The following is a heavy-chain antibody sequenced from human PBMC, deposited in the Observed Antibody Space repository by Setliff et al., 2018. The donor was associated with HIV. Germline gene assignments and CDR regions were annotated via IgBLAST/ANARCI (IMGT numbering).Heavy chain of an antibody. J-gene: IGHJ4*02. CDR2: ISHSGST. CDR3: GGSSRWGFVY. CDR1: GGSISSTNW. V-gene: IGHV4-4*02. Sequence: SETLSLTCAVSGGSISSTNWWSWVREPPGKGLEWIGEISHSGSTNYNPSLKSRVTISVDSSKNQFSLKLSSVTAADRAVYYCGGSSRWGFVYWGQGTLVTVSS. D-gene: IGHD6-13*01.